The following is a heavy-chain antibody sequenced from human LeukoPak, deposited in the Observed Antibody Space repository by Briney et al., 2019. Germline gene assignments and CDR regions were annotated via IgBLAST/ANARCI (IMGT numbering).Heavy chain of an antibody. CDR1: GGSFSGYY. Sequence: PSETLSLTCAVYGGSFSGYYWSWIRQPPGKGLEWIGEINHSGSTNYNPSLKSRVTISVGTSKNQFSLKLSSVTAADTAVYYCARGVSSTSLDYWGQGTLVTVSS. J-gene: IGHJ4*02. CDR2: INHSGST. CDR3: ARGVSSTSLDY. V-gene: IGHV4-34*01. D-gene: IGHD2-2*01.